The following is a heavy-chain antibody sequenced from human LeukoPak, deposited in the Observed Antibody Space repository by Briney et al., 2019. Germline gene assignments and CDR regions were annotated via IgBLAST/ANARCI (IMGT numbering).Heavy chain of an antibody. CDR3: ARDRSAYPTHQDH. CDR1: GFPFSEYS. V-gene: IGHV3-48*04. D-gene: IGHD6-19*01. Sequence: GGSLRLSCAASGFPFSEYSMNWVRQAPGKGLEWISYISRSGSTIYYADSMKGRMTISRDNAKNLLNLEMNSLRSDDTAVYYCARDRSAYPTHQDHWGRGTLVTVSS. CDR2: ISRSGSTI. J-gene: IGHJ4*02.